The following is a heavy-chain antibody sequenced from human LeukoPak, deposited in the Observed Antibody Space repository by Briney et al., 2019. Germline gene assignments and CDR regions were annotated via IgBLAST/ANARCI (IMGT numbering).Heavy chain of an antibody. V-gene: IGHV1-46*01. D-gene: IGHD5-12*01. CDR2: VVPMFGIR. CDR3: ATEPSRSYSFDHLDF. Sequence: ASVKVSCKASGYTFARYYIHWVRQAPGQGLEWMGRVVPMFGIRNYPQTFRGRVNITADKATNTVYMELRSLRAEDTAIYYCATEPSRSYSFDHLDFWGLGTPVTVSS. CDR1: GYTFARYY. J-gene: IGHJ4*02.